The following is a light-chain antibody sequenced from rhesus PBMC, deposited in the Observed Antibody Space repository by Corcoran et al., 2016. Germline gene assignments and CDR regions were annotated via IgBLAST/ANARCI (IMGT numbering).Light chain of an antibody. V-gene: IGKV3-53*01. J-gene: IGKJ4*01. CDR2: GAS. CDR1: QSVSSY. Sequence: QVILTQSPATLSLSPGERATLSCRASQSVSSYLAWYQHKPGQAPRLLIHGASSMATGIPDRFSGSGSGTEFTLTSSSLEPENFAVYYCQKYNSSPTFGGGTKVEIK. CDR3: QKYNSSPT.